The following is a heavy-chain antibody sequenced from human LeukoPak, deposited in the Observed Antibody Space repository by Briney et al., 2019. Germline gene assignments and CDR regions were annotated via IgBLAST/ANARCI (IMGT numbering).Heavy chain of an antibody. Sequence: SETLSLTCTVSGGSISSYYWSWIRQPPGKGLEWIGEINHSGSTNYNPSLKSRVTISVDTSKNQFSLKLSSVTAADTAVYYCARDYGDDYWGQGTLVTVSS. CDR3: ARDYGDDY. D-gene: IGHD4-17*01. CDR1: GGSISSYY. CDR2: INHSGST. J-gene: IGHJ4*02. V-gene: IGHV4-34*01.